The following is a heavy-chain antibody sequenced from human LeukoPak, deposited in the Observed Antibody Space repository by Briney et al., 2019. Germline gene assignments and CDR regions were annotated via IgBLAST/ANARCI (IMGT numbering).Heavy chain of an antibody. CDR3: ARGMSSGYHYYYYYYGMDV. CDR2: TNHSGST. CDR1: GGSFSGYY. D-gene: IGHD3-22*01. Sequence: SETLSLTCAVYGGSFSGYYWSWIRQPPGKGLEWIGETNHSGSTNYNPSLKSRVTISVDTSKNQFSLKLSSVTAADTAVYYCARGMSSGYHYYYYYYGMDVWGQGTTVTVSS. V-gene: IGHV4-34*01. J-gene: IGHJ6*02.